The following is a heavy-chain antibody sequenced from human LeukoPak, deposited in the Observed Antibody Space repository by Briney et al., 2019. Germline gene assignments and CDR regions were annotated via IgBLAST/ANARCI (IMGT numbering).Heavy chain of an antibody. CDR2: INHSGST. D-gene: IGHD2-8*01. CDR1: GGSFSGYY. Sequence: SETLSPTCAVYGGSFSGYYWSWIRQPPGKGLEWIGEINHSGSTNYNPSLKSRVTISVDTSKNQFSLKLSSVTAADTAVYYCARGDIVLMVYAIFDYWGQGTLVTVSS. J-gene: IGHJ4*02. V-gene: IGHV4-34*01. CDR3: ARGDIVLMVYAIFDY.